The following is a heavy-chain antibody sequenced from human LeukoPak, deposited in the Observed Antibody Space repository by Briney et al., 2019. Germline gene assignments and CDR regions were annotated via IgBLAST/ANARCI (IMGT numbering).Heavy chain of an antibody. CDR3: ARRWSGENTFDV. Sequence: SETLSLTCTVSGGSMTTYHWGWIRQPAGRGLEWIGHLYPGGNTHYNPSVQSRAIMSVDTSKNQLSLKLTSVTAADTAVYYCARRWSGENTFDVWGRGTMVTVSS. V-gene: IGHV4-4*07. CDR2: LYPGGNT. CDR1: GGSMTTYH. J-gene: IGHJ3*01. D-gene: IGHD3-3*01.